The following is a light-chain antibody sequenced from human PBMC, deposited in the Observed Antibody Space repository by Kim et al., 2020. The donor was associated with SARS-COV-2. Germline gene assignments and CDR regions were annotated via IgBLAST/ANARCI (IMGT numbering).Light chain of an antibody. CDR1: SPNIGAGYD. CDR3: QSYDTSLSGLYV. Sequence: VTISGTGSSPNIGAGYDVHWYQQLPGTAPKRLIYDNSNRPSGVPDRFSGSKSGTSASLAITGLQTEDEADYYCQSYDTSLSGLYVFGTGTKVTVL. CDR2: DNS. J-gene: IGLJ1*01. V-gene: IGLV1-40*01.